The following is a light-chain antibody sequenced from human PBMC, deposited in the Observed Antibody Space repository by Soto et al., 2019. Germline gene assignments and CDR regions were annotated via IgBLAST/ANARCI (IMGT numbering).Light chain of an antibody. CDR2: GAS. J-gene: IGKJ5*01. CDR3: QQYNKWPRT. Sequence: EIVMTQSSATLSVSPGERATLSCRASQSVRSDVAWFQQRPGQAPRLLIHGASSRATGIPGRFSGGGSGTEFTLTISSLQPEDFAVYYCQQYNKWPRTFGQGTRLEIK. V-gene: IGKV3-15*01. CDR1: QSVRSD.